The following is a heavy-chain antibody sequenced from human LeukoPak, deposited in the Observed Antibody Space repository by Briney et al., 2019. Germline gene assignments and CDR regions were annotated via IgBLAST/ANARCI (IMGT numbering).Heavy chain of an antibody. D-gene: IGHD3-10*01. J-gene: IGHJ4*02. V-gene: IGHV1-18*01. Sequence: ASVKVSCKASGYTFTSYGISWVRQAPGQGLEWMGWISAYNGNTNYAQKLQGRVTMTTDTSTSTAYMELRSLRSDDTAVYYCARDRKVRGASSFDYWGQGTLVTVSS. CDR2: ISAYNGNT. CDR1: GYTFTSYG. CDR3: ARDRKVRGASSFDY.